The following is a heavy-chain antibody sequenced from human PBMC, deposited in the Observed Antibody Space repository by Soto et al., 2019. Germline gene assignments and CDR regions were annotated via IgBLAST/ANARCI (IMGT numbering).Heavy chain of an antibody. D-gene: IGHD3-3*01. V-gene: IGHV1-18*01. CDR1: GYTFTSYG. J-gene: IGHJ4*02. Sequence: ASVKVSCKASGYTFTSYGISWVRQAPGQGLEWMGWISAYNGNTNYAQKLQGRVTMTTDTSTSTAYMELRSLRSDDTAVYYCARDSDYDFWSGSIRGGGFDYWGQGTLVTVSS. CDR2: ISAYNGNT. CDR3: ARDSDYDFWSGSIRGGGFDY.